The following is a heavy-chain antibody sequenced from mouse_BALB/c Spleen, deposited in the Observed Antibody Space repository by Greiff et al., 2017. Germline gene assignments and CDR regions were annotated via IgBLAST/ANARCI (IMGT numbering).Heavy chain of an antibody. D-gene: IGHD2-4*01. Sequence: QVQLKQSGAELVRPGTSVKVSCKASGYAFTNYLIEWVKQRPGQGLEWIGVINPGSGGTNYNEKFKGKATLTADKSSSTAYMQLSSLTSDDSAVYFCARGGTMITTFAMDYWGQGTSVTVSS. V-gene: IGHV1-54*01. CDR1: GYAFTNYL. J-gene: IGHJ4*01. CDR3: ARGGTMITTFAMDY. CDR2: INPGSGGT.